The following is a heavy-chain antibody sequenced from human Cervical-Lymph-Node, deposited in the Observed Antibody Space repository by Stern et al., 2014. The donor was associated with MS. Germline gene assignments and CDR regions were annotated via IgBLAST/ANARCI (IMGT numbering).Heavy chain of an antibody. Sequence: QVQLGQSGAEVKKPGASVKVSCKASGYTFSTYYMHWVRQAPGQGLEWMGIINPSGGSTTFAQKFQGRVTMTRDTSTSTFYMELSSLRSEDTAVYYCARGRSGYYLRTLDYWGQVTLVTVSS. CDR2: INPSGGST. V-gene: IGHV1-46*03. CDR1: GYTFSTYY. CDR3: ARGRSGYYLRTLDY. D-gene: IGHD3-22*01. J-gene: IGHJ4*02.